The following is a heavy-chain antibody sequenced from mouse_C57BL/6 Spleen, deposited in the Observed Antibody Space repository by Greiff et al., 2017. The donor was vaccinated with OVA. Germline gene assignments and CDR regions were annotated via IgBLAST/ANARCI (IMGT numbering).Heavy chain of an antibody. Sequence: QVQLQQSGPELVKPGASVKISCKASGYAFSSSWMNWVKQRPGKGLEWIGRIYPGGGDTNYNGKFKGKATLTADKSSSTAYMQLSSLTSEDSAVYFCARAETAQASWFAYWGQGTLVTVSA. CDR2: IYPGGGDT. D-gene: IGHD3-2*02. CDR1: GYAFSSSW. V-gene: IGHV1-82*01. J-gene: IGHJ3*01. CDR3: ARAETAQASWFAY.